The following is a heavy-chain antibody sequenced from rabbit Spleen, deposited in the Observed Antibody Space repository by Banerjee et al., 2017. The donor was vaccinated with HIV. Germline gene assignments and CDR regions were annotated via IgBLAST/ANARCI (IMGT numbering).Heavy chain of an antibody. CDR1: GFSFSDRDV. V-gene: IGHV1S45*01. J-gene: IGHJ4*01. D-gene: IGHD2-1*01. Sequence: QEQLEESGGGLVKPEGSLTLTCTVSGFSFSDRDVMCWVRQAPGKGLEWIGCISTSTDNTYYANWAKGRLTISRTSSTTVTLQMTSLTAADTATYFCARDAGYGDFGYAAMWGPGTLVTVS. CDR2: ISTSTDNT. CDR3: ARDAGYGDFGYAAM.